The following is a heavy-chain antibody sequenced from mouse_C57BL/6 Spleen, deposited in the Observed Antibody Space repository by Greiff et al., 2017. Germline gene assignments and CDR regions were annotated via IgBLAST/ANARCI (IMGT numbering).Heavy chain of an antibody. Sequence: VQLQQSGPELVKPGASVKISCKASGYAFSSSWMNWVKQRPGKGLEWIGRIYPGDGDTNYNGKFKGKATLTADKSSSTAYMQLSSLTSEDSAVYFCARYYDYGGDAMDYWGQGTSVTVSS. CDR1: GYAFSSSW. D-gene: IGHD2-4*01. CDR2: IYPGDGDT. CDR3: ARYYDYGGDAMDY. J-gene: IGHJ4*01. V-gene: IGHV1-82*01.